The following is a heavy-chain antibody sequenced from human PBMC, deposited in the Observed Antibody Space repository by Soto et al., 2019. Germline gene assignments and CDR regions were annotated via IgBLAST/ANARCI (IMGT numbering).Heavy chain of an antibody. V-gene: IGHV1-69*01. CDR1: GGTFSSSA. D-gene: IGHD3-9*01. J-gene: IGHJ4*02. Sequence: QVQLVQSGAEVKRPGSSVKVSCKPSGGTFSSSAISWVRQAPGQGLEWVGGTIPIFGPPKNAQKFQGRVTISADESMSTAYMELSSLTSEDTAVYYCATNTNRYYDMLTGYYSDSRGQGTLVTVSS. CDR3: ATNTNRYYDMLTGYYSDS. CDR2: TIPIFGPP.